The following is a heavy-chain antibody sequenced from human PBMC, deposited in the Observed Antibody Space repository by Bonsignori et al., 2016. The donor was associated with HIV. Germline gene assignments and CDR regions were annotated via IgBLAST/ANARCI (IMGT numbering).Heavy chain of an antibody. CDR3: ARDSPRIVGATPFDY. V-gene: IGHV3-7*01. CDR1: GFTFSSYW. Sequence: GESLKISCAASGFTFSSYWMSWVRQAPGKGLEWVANIKQDGSEKYYVDSVKGRFTISRDNAKNSLYLQMNSLRAEDTAVYYCARDSPRIVGATPFDYWGQGTLVTVSS. D-gene: IGHD1-26*01. CDR2: IKQDGSEK. J-gene: IGHJ4*02.